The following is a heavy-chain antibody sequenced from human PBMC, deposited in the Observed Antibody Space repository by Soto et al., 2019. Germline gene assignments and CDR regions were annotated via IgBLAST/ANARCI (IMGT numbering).Heavy chain of an antibody. CDR1: GYTFTSYY. CDR3: AWSPPTGDWIYYGIDV. J-gene: IGHJ6*02. CDR2: INPSGGST. V-gene: IGHV1-46*01. Sequence: ASVKVSCKASGYTFTSYYMHWVRQAPGQGLEWMGIINPSGGSTSYAQKFQGRVTMTRDTSTSTVYMELSSLRSEDTAVYYCAWSPPTGDWIYYGIDVSGQGTTVTVSS. D-gene: IGHD7-27*01.